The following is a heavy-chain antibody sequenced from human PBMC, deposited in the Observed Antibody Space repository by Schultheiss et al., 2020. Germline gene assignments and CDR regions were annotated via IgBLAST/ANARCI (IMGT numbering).Heavy chain of an antibody. J-gene: IGHJ4*02. CDR1: GDSVSSNSAT. CDR3: ARADIAYSSGWNFDY. Sequence: SQTLSLTCAISGDSVSSNSATWNWIRQSPSRGLEWLGRTYYRSKWYNDYAESVKRRITISPDTSKNQFSLQLNSVTPEDTAVYYCARADIAYSSGWNFDYWGQGTLVTVSS. CDR2: TYYRSKWYN. V-gene: IGHV6-1*01. D-gene: IGHD6-19*01.